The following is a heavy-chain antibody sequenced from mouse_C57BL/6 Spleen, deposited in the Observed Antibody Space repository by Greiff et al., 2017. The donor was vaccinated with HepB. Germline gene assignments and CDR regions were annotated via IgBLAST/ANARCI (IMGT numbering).Heavy chain of an antibody. Sequence: QVQLQQPGAELVKPGASVKMSCKASGYTFTSYWITWVKQRPGQGLEWIGDIYPGSGSTNYNEKFKSKATLTVVTSSSTAYMQLSSLTSEDSAVYYCARGWDDYFDYWGQGTTLTVSS. CDR1: GYTFTSYW. J-gene: IGHJ2*01. V-gene: IGHV1-55*01. CDR2: IYPGSGST. CDR3: ARGWDDYFDY. D-gene: IGHD4-1*01.